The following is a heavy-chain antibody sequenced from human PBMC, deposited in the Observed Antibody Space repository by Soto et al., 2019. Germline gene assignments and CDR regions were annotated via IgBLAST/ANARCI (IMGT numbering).Heavy chain of an antibody. D-gene: IGHD3-16*01. CDR1: GFSLNTRDVG. CDR2: VYWDDDK. Sequence: QITLNESGPALVKPTQTLTLTCTFSGFSLNTRDVGVGWIRQPPGKDLEWLGVVYWDDDKTYSPSLKSRLTITKDPPKNQVVLRMTKMDPVDTATYYCAHCRGGVASFWGQGTLVTVSS. J-gene: IGHJ4*02. V-gene: IGHV2-5*02. CDR3: AHCRGGVASF.